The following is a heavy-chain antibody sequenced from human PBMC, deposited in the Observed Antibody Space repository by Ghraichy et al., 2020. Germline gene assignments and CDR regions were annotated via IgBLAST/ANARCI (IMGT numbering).Heavy chain of an antibody. CDR3: ARLLNSSGWPRKYYFDY. V-gene: IGHV7-4-1*02. Sequence: ASVKVSCKASGYTFTSYAMNWVRQAPGQGLEWMGWINTNTGNPTYAQGFTGRFVFSLDTSVSTAYLQISSLKAEDTAVYYCARLLNSSGWPRKYYFDYWGQGTLVTVSS. J-gene: IGHJ4*02. D-gene: IGHD6-19*01. CDR1: GYTFTSYA. CDR2: INTNTGNP.